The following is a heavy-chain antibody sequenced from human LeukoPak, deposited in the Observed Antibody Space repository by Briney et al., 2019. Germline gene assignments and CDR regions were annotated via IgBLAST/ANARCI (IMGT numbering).Heavy chain of an antibody. CDR3: ARDIPLIKPITPAFNWFDP. Sequence: PGGSLRLSCAASGFTFSSYGMHWVRQAPGKGLEWVAFIRYDGSNKYYADSVKGRFTISRDNSKNTLYLQMNSLRAEDTAVYYCARDIPLIKPITPAFNWFDPWGQGTLVTVSS. V-gene: IGHV3-30*02. CDR2: IRYDGSNK. J-gene: IGHJ5*02. D-gene: IGHD2-2*01. CDR1: GFTFSSYG.